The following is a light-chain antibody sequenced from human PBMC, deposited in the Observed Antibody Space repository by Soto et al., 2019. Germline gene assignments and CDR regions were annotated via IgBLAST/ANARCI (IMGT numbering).Light chain of an antibody. V-gene: IGKV4-1*01. Sequence: DIVMTQSPDSLSVSVGERATINCKSSQSVLYSSNNKNYLDWYQQKLGQPPKLLIHWASSRKSGVPDRFSGSGSGTDFSLTISSLQAEDVAVYYCQQYYSIPWTFGQGTKVEIK. J-gene: IGKJ1*01. CDR1: QSVLYSSNNKNY. CDR3: QQYYSIPWT. CDR2: WAS.